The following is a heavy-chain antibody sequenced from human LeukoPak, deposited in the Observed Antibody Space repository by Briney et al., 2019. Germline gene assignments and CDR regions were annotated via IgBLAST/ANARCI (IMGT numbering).Heavy chain of an antibody. D-gene: IGHD3-22*01. V-gene: IGHV4-4*07. CDR2: IYTSGST. J-gene: IGHJ6*03. Sequence: KPSETLSLTCTISGGSISSYYWSWIRQPAGRGLEWIGRIYTSGSTNYNPSLKSRVTISVDTSKNQFSLKLSSVTAADTAVYYCARDIFAPQDSSGSTPYYYMDVWGKGTTVTVSS. CDR3: ARDIFAPQDSSGSTPYYYMDV. CDR1: GGSISSYY.